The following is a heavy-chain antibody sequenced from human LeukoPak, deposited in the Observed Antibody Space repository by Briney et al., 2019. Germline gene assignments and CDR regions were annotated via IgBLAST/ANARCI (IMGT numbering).Heavy chain of an antibody. CDR1: GYTLTELS. J-gene: IGHJ4*02. CDR2: FDPEDGGT. Sequence: ASVKVSCKVSGYTLTELSMHWVRQAPGKGLEWMGGFDPEDGGTIYAQKFQGRVTMTEDTSTDTAYMELSSLRSEDTAVYYCATLRQWLGTGGYFDYWGQGTLVTVSS. CDR3: ATLRQWLGTGGYFDY. V-gene: IGHV1-24*01. D-gene: IGHD6-19*01.